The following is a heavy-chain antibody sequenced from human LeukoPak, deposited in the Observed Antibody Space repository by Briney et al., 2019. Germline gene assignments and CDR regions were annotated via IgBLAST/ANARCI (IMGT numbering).Heavy chain of an antibody. D-gene: IGHD1-14*01. J-gene: IGHJ3*02. CDR2: FYTSGST. Sequence: SETLSLTCTVSGGSISSGSYYWSWIRQAAGKGLEWVGRFYTSGSTVYNPSLKSRVTISVDTSKNQFSLRLNSVTAADTAVYYCSRGGGKRNDCFDIWGQGKNGPGL. V-gene: IGHV4-61*02. CDR1: GGSISSGSYY. CDR3: SRGGGKRNDCFDI.